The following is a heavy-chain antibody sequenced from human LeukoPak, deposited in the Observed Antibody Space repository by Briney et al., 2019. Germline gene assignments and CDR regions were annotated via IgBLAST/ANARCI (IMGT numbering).Heavy chain of an antibody. CDR2: IYYSGST. CDR3: AGTISDYDSSGYLVFDY. V-gene: IGHV4-39*01. Sequence: PSETLSLTCTVSGGSISSSSYYWGWIRQPPGKGLEWIGRIYYSGSTYYNPSLKSRVTISVDTSKNQFSLKLSSVTAADTAVYYCAGTISDYDSSGYLVFDYWGQGTLVTVSS. CDR1: GGSISSSSYY. D-gene: IGHD3-22*01. J-gene: IGHJ4*02.